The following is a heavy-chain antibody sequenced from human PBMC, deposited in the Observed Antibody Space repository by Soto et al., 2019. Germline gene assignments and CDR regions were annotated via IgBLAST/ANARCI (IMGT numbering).Heavy chain of an antibody. CDR1: GFSLSTSGVG. D-gene: IGHD6-13*01. Sequence: QITLKESGPTLVKPTQPLTLTCTFSGFSLSTSGVGVGWIRQPPGKALEWLALIFWDGDKRYSPSLKSRLTITKDTSRNQVVLTMTNMDPVDTATYYCAHRPLGELVYHWGQGTLVTVSS. V-gene: IGHV2-5*02. J-gene: IGHJ5*02. CDR3: AHRPLGELVYH. CDR2: IFWDGDK.